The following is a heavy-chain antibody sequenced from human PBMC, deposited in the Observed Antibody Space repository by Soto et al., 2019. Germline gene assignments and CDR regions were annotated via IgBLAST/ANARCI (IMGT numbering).Heavy chain of an antibody. Sequence: GALRLSCAASAFTFSNYTMHWVRQAPGKGLEWVALMSYDGSDKYYADAVKGRFTISRDNSKNTLYLKMDSLRVEDTALYYCAGRSGSSDYWGQGTLVTVSS. J-gene: IGHJ4*02. V-gene: IGHV3-30*04. CDR3: AGRSGSSDY. D-gene: IGHD3-10*01. CDR1: AFTFSNYT. CDR2: MSYDGSDK.